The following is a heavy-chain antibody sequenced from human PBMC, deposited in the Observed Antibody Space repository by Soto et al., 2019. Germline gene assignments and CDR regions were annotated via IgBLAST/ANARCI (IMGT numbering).Heavy chain of an antibody. Sequence: QVQLVESGGGVVQPGRSLRLSCAASGFTFSHYAMHWVRQAPGKGLEWVALVSHDGNNKYYADSVKGRFTISRDDSKNTLYLQMNGLRAQDTAVFYCARDLGDYPSRADAFDMWGQGTVVTVSS. CDR1: GFTFSHYA. V-gene: IGHV3-30-3*01. CDR2: VSHDGNNK. J-gene: IGHJ3*02. D-gene: IGHD4-17*01. CDR3: ARDLGDYPSRADAFDM.